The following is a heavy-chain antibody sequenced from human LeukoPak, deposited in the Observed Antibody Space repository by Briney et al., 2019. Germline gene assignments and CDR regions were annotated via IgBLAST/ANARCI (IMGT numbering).Heavy chain of an antibody. V-gene: IGHV3-23*01. Sequence: QTGGSLRLSCAASGFIFSSYAMSWVRQAPGKGLEWVSAISGSGGSTYYADSVKGRFTISIDNSKDTLYLQMNSLRAEDTAVYYCATGYCSSTSCPNWFDPWGQGNLVTVSS. J-gene: IGHJ5*02. D-gene: IGHD2-2*01. CDR1: GFIFSSYA. CDR2: ISGSGGST. CDR3: ATGYCSSTSCPNWFDP.